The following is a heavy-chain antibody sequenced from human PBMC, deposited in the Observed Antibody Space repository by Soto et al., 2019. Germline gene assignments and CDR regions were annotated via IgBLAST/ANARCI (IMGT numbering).Heavy chain of an antibody. Sequence: LRLSCAASGFTFSDFGMHWVRQSPGKGLEWVAVISFEGSNKYFAESVKGRFTISRDDSKNTVYLQMNSLRPEDTAVYFCARDLTDYNYEYKFGFWGQGTLVTVSS. CDR3: ARDLTDYNYEYKFGF. V-gene: IGHV3-30*03. J-gene: IGHJ4*02. CDR2: ISFEGSNK. D-gene: IGHD4-4*01. CDR1: GFTFSDFG.